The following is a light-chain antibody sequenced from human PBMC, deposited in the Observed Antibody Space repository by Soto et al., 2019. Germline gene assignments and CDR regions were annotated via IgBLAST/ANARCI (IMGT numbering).Light chain of an antibody. J-gene: IGKJ2*01. CDR2: WAS. CDR3: QQYYSTPYT. CDR1: QSVLYSSNNKNY. V-gene: IGKV4-1*01. Sequence: DIVMTQSPDSLAVSLGERATIYCKSSQSVLYSSNNKNYLAWYQQKPGQPPKLLIYWASTRESGVPDRFSGSGSGTDFTLPISSLQAEDVAVYYCQQYYSTPYTFGQGTKLEIK.